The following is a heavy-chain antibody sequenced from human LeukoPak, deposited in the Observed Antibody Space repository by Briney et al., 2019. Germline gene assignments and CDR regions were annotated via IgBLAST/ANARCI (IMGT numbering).Heavy chain of an antibody. D-gene: IGHD6-19*01. CDR1: GGSFSGYY. J-gene: IGHJ4*02. Sequence: SETLSLTCAVYGGSFSGYYWSWIRQPPGKGLEWIGYIYYSGRTNYSPALRSRVAISVHTSKNQFSLRLESVTTADTAVYYCARDTTVASGMQFWGQGALVTVSS. V-gene: IGHV4-59*12. CDR3: ARDTTVASGMQF. CDR2: IYYSGRT.